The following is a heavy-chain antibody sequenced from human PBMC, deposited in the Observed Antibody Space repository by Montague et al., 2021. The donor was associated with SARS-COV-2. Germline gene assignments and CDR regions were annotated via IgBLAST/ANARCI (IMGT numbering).Heavy chain of an antibody. J-gene: IGHJ4*02. V-gene: IGHV4-59*01. CDR1: GDSITTYY. D-gene: IGHD1-1*01. Sequence: SETLFLACSVSGDSITTYYWSWIRQSPGRGLEWIGHIYYTGSTKYDPSLKSRVTISVDTSRKQFSLKLKSVTAADTAVYYCARAQPTCFLANCVHYFDSWGQGALVTVSS. CDR3: ARAQPTCFLANCVHYFDS. CDR2: IYYTGST.